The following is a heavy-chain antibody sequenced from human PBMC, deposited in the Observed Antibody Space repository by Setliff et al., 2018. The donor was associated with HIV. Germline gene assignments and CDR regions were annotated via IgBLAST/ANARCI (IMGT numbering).Heavy chain of an antibody. CDR2: IYYSGST. V-gene: IGHV4-59*08. CDR1: GVSISSYY. Sequence: KTSETLSLTCTVSGVSISSYYWSWIRQPPGKGLEWIGYIYYSGSTSYNPSLKSRVTISVGTSKNQFSLKLSSVTAADTAVYYCARHLYYYDNNGYLQPYYYMDVWGKGTTVTVSS. D-gene: IGHD3-22*01. CDR3: ARHLYYYDNNGYLQPYYYMDV. J-gene: IGHJ6*03.